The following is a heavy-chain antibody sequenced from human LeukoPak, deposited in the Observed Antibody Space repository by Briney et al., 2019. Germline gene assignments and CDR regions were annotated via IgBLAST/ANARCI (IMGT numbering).Heavy chain of an antibody. D-gene: IGHD2-15*01. J-gene: IGHJ4*02. Sequence: SGGSLRHPCVGSGFTFSDAWMSWVRQAPGRGLKWVGRIKSKSDGGTIDYAAPVKGRFTISRDDSRNTLYLQMNSLKTEDTAVYYCTTRRQDGWWGQGTLVTVS. CDR2: IKSKSDGGTI. CDR1: GFTFSDAW. CDR3: TTRRQDGW. V-gene: IGHV3-15*01.